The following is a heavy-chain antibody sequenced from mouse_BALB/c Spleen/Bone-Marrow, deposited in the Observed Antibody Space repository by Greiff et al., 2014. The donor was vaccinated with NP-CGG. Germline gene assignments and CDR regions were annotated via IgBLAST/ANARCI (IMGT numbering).Heavy chain of an antibody. CDR2: IRNKANGYTT. CDR1: GFTFTDYY. CDR3: ARASYGNYFDY. J-gene: IGHJ2*01. V-gene: IGHV7-3*02. D-gene: IGHD2-10*01. Sequence: EVQGVESGGGLVQPGGSLRLSCATSGFTFTDYYMSWVRQPPGKALEWLGFIRNKANGYTTEYSASVKGRFTISRDNSQSILYLQMNTLRAEDSATYYCARASYGNYFDYWGQGTTLTVSS.